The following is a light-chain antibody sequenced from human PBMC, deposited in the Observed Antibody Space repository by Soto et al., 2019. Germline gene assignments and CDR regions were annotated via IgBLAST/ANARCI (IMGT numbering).Light chain of an antibody. CDR2: AAA. J-gene: IGKJ1*01. CDR1: PDIRRW. CDR3: QQATDFPPT. V-gene: IGKV1-12*01. Sequence: DVQMTQSPSSVSAAVGDRVTITCRASPDIRRWLTWYQVRPVKAPKALIYAAASLQSGVPSRFIGSGSGTEYTLTISSLQPEDFATYYCQQATDFPPTFGQGTKVYIK.